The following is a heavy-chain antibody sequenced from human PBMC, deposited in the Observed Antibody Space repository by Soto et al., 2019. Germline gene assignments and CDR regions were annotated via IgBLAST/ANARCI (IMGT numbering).Heavy chain of an antibody. CDR2: ISAGSEGA. CDR3: ARDLWWYLH. V-gene: IGHV3-23*01. J-gene: IGHJ4*02. D-gene: IGHD2-15*01. Sequence: EVQLLESGGGLVQPGGALRLSCAASGFTFSSHAMSWVRQAPGKGLEWISSISAGSEGAYYADSVKGRFTISRDNSNNTLYLQMNSLRAEDTAVYYCARDLWWYLHWGQGTLVTVPS. CDR1: GFTFSSHA.